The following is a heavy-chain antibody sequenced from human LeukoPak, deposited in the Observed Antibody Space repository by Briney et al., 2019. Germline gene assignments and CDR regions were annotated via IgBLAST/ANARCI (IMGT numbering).Heavy chain of an antibody. J-gene: IGHJ4*02. CDR3: AITPYDSSGCYFGFDY. V-gene: IGHV4-38-2*01. CDR1: GYSISSGYY. D-gene: IGHD3-22*01. Sequence: PSETLSLTCAVSGYSISSGYYWGWIRQPPGKGLEWIGSIYHSGSTYYNPSLKSRVTISVDTSKNQFSLKLSSVTAADTAVYYCAITPYDSSGCYFGFDYWGQGTLVTVSS. CDR2: IYHSGST.